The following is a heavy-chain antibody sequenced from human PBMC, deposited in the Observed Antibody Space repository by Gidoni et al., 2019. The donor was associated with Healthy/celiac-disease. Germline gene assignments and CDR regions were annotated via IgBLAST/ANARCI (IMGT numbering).Heavy chain of an antibody. CDR2: ISGSGGST. CDR1: GFPFSSYA. J-gene: IGHJ2*01. D-gene: IGHD1-26*01. V-gene: IGHV3-23*01. Sequence: EVQLLESGGGLVQPGGSLRLSCAASGFPFSSYAMSWVRQAPGKGLEWVSAISGSGGSTYYADSVKGRFTISRDNSKNTLYLQMNSLRAEDTAVYYCAKDRDSGRWYFDLWGRGTLVTVSS. CDR3: AKDRDSGRWYFDL.